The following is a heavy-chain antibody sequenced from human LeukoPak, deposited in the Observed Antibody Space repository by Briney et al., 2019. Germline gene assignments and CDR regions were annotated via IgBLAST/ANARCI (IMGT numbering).Heavy chain of an antibody. CDR3: ARQSRGSSGSDY. J-gene: IGHJ4*02. V-gene: IGHV3-21*01. CDR1: GFTFSSYS. CDR2: ISSSSSYI. D-gene: IGHD3-22*01. Sequence: GSLRLSCAASGFTFSSYSMNWVRQAPGKGLEWVSSISSSSSYIYYADSVKGRFTISRDNAKNSLYLQMNSLRAEDTAVYYCARQSRGSSGSDYWGQGTLVTVSS.